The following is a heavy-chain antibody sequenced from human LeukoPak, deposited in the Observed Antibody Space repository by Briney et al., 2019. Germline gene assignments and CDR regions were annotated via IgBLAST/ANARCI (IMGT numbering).Heavy chain of an antibody. CDR1: GASISSSTFF. D-gene: IGHD2-15*01. CDR2: IYYSGTT. V-gene: IGHV4-39*01. J-gene: IGHJ4*02. CDR3: ARHVVVPATPPDY. Sequence: PSETLSLTCTVSGASISSSTFFWGWLRQPPGKELEWIGSIYYSGTTYYNPSLKSRVTISVDTSKNQCSLKLSSVTAADSAVYYCARHVVVPATPPDYWGQGTLVTVSS.